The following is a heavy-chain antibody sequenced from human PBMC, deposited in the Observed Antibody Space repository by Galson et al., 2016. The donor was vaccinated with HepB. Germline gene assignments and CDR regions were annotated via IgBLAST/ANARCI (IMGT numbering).Heavy chain of an antibody. CDR2: ISHDGSNS. CDR1: GFTFNVYG. V-gene: IGHV3-30*18. CDR3: AKGDYDVLRYSDH. D-gene: IGHD3-9*01. J-gene: IGHJ4*02. Sequence: SLRLSCAASGFTFNVYGMHWVRQAPGKGLEWVASISHDGSNSYHVDSVKGRFTISRDNFKSTLYLEMNSVRGEDTAIYYCAKGDYDVLRYSDHWGQGTLVTVSS.